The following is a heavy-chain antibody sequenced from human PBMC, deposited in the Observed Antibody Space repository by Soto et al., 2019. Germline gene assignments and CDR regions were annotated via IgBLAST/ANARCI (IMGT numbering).Heavy chain of an antibody. J-gene: IGHJ6*02. V-gene: IGHV3-72*01. CDR1: GLIFSDYH. CDR3: AMLGGWSGGSNDMDV. D-gene: IGHD6-19*01. CDR2: IRRKASYTT. Sequence: EVQLVESGGGLVQPGGSLRLSCAASGLIFSDYHMDWVRQAPGKGLEWVGRIRRKASYTTEYAASVKGRFTISRDDSKNSLYLQMNSLKTEDTAVYYCAMLGGWSGGSNDMDVWGQGTTVTVSS.